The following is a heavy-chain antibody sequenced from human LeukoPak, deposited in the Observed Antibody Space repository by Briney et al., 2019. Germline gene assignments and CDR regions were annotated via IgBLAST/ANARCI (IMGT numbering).Heavy chain of an antibody. D-gene: IGHD3-9*01. V-gene: IGHV3-30*04. CDR3: ARAGRFFDWFAFDY. J-gene: IGHJ4*02. CDR1: GCTLNNYA. Sequence: PCGAPIPPSPAAGCTLNNYAMHRVPQAPGKGLGGVAGILFDGSYPNYADSVKGRFTISRDNSKSPVYLQINTWRTEDTAVYYCARAGRFFDWFAFDYWGQGTLVTVSS. CDR2: ILFDGSYP.